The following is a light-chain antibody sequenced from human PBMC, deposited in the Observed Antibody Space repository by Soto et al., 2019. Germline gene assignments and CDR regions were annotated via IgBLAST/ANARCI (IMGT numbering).Light chain of an antibody. J-gene: IGKJ2*01. CDR2: KAS. CDR3: QQYNSYPYT. Sequence: DIQMTQSPSTLSASVGDRVTITCRASQSISSWVAWYQQKPGKAPKLLIYKASSLESGVTSRFSGSGSGTEFTLTISSLQTDDFATYYCQQYNSYPYTFGQGTKLEIK. V-gene: IGKV1-5*03. CDR1: QSISSW.